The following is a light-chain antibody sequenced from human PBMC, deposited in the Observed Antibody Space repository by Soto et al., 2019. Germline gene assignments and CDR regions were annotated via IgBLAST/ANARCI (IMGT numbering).Light chain of an antibody. CDR1: SSDVGAYNR. V-gene: IGLV2-14*01. Sequence: QSVLTQPASVSGSPGQSITISCTGTSSDVGAYNRVSWYQQHSGKAPKLMIYEVSNRPSGVSNRFSCSKSGNTASLTISGLQAEDEADYYCLSYTTSSSYVFGTGTKVTVL. CDR3: LSYTTSSSYV. J-gene: IGLJ1*01. CDR2: EVS.